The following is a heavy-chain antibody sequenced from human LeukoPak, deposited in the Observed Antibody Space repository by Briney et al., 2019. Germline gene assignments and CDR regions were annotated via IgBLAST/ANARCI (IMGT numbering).Heavy chain of an antibody. J-gene: IGHJ6*02. CDR2: IYSDGST. Sequence: GGSLRLSCAASGFTVSSNYMSWVRQAPGKGLEWVSVIYSDGSTYYADSVKGRFTISRDNSKNTLYLQMNSLRAEDTAVYYCAREYYYDSSGWENYYYYYGMDVWGQGTTVTVSS. D-gene: IGHD3-22*01. CDR1: GFTVSSNY. V-gene: IGHV3-66*01. CDR3: AREYYYDSSGWENYYYYYGMDV.